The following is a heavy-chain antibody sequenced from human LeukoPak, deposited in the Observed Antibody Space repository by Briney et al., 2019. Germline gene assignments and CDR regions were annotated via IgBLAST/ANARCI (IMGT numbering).Heavy chain of an antibody. CDR3: ARLNYYDSSGYAPYFDY. J-gene: IGHJ4*02. CDR2: IYYSGST. D-gene: IGHD3-22*01. Sequence: PSETLSLTCTVSGGSISSYYWSWIRQPPGKGLEWIGYIYYSGSTNYNPSLKSRVTISVDTSKNQFSLKLSSVTAADTAVYYCARLNYYDSSGYAPYFDYWGQGTLVTVSS. CDR1: GGSISSYY. V-gene: IGHV4-59*08.